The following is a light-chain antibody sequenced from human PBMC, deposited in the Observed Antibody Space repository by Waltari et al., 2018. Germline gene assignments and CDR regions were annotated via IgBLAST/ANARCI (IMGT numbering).Light chain of an antibody. V-gene: IGLV1-47*01. CDR2: KDY. J-gene: IGLJ3*02. CDR1: NSNTVSNY. Sequence: QSVVTQPPSASGTPGQRVAISCSGSNSNTVSNYVYWYQQLPGTAPHLLIFKDYQRPSGVPDRFSGSKSGSSASLAISGLRSEDEADYYCAVWDDSLSGRVFGGGTKLTVL. CDR3: AVWDDSLSGRV.